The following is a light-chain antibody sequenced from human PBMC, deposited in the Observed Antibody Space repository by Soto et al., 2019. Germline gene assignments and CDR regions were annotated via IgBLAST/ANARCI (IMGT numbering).Light chain of an antibody. V-gene: IGLV1-44*01. Sequence: QSVRTQPPSASGTPGQRVTISCSGSSSNIGSNTVNWYQQLPGMAPKLLIYRNNQRPSGVPDRFSGSKSGTSASLAISGLQSEDEADYYCAAWNDSLNGVVFGGGTKLTVL. J-gene: IGLJ2*01. CDR3: AAWNDSLNGVV. CDR2: RNN. CDR1: SSNIGSNT.